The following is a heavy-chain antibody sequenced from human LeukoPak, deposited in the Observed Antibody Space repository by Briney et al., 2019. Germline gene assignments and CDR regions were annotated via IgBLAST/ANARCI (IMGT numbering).Heavy chain of an antibody. J-gene: IGHJ6*02. CDR3: AKEGSGASRLYNYYGMDV. CDR1: GFTFSRYA. D-gene: IGHD1/OR15-1a*01. Sequence: GRSLRLSCAASGFTFSRYAMHWVRQPPGKGLEWVAVISYDGNDKYSADSVKGRFTISRDNSKNVLFLEMNGLRPDDTGLYYCAKEGSGASRLYNYYGMDVWGQGTTVTVSS. CDR2: ISYDGNDK. V-gene: IGHV3-30-3*01.